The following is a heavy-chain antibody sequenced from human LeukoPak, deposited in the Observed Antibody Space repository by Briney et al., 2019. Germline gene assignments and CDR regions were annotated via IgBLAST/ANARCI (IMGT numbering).Heavy chain of an antibody. CDR3: AKDDSGNSLDY. Sequence: PGGSLRLSCAASGFTFSSYGMHWVRQAPGKGLEWVAFTRYDGSNKDYVDSVKGRFTISRDNSKNTLYLQMNSLRAEDTALYYCAKDDSGNSLDYWGQGTPVTVSS. CDR1: GFTFSSYG. D-gene: IGHD2/OR15-2a*01. V-gene: IGHV3-30*02. CDR2: TRYDGSNK. J-gene: IGHJ4*02.